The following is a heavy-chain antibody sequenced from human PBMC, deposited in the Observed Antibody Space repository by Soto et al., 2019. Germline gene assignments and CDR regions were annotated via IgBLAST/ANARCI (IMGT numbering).Heavy chain of an antibody. Sequence: PGESLKISCKTSGYSFISYWVAWVRQLPGKGLEWMGSFYPGDSTSTYSPSFQGQVTISVDTSITTAYLQLNSLKASDTAMYYCARIIGYCRNNDCSWTFDVWGQGTMVTVPS. J-gene: IGHJ3*01. D-gene: IGHD2-15*01. V-gene: IGHV5-51*01. CDR2: FYPGDSTS. CDR1: GYSFISYW. CDR3: ARIIGYCRNNDCSWTFDV.